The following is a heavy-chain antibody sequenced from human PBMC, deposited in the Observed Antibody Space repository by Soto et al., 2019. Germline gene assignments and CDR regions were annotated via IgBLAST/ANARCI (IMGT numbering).Heavy chain of an antibody. J-gene: IGHJ4*02. D-gene: IGHD2-21*01. CDR3: ARGERRSMLFVSGFDY. CDR2: VYYSGST. CDR1: GASLTSNNYY. V-gene: IGHV4-39*02. Sequence: QVEMQPSGPGLVKPSETLSLTCPVSGASLTSNNYYWGWIRQSPGKGLEWIGSVYYSGSTYYNPSLKSRVSISVDMSNFSLNLRSVTAADTAVYYCARGERRSMLFVSGFDYWGQGMLVSVSS.